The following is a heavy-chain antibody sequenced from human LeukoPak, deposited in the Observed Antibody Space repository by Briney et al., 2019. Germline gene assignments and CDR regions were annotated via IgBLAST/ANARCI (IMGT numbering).Heavy chain of an antibody. V-gene: IGHV3-7*03. CDR3: ARELSRTGAFDY. CDR2: INEAGVEK. D-gene: IGHD3-10*01. J-gene: IGHJ4*02. CDR1: EFTCSSYW. Sequence: GGSLRLSCEASEFTCSSYWMHWVRQPPGKGLEWVANINEAGVEKYHVDSVKGRFTIFRDNAKNSLYLQMNNLRAEDTAVYYCARELSRTGAFDYWGQGTLVTVSS.